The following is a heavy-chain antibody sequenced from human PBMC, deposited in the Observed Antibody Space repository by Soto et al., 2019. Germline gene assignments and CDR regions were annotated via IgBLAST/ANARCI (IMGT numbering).Heavy chain of an antibody. Sequence: GGSLRLSCAASGFTFSDYYMSWIRQAPGKGLEWVSYISSSGSTIYYADSVKGRFTISRDNAKNSLYLQMNSLRAEDTAVYYCARDWGRYCSGGSCYPGDRYYYMDVWGKGTTVTVSS. CDR3: ARDWGRYCSGGSCYPGDRYYYMDV. CDR1: GFTFSDYY. J-gene: IGHJ6*03. CDR2: ISSSGSTI. D-gene: IGHD2-15*01. V-gene: IGHV3-11*01.